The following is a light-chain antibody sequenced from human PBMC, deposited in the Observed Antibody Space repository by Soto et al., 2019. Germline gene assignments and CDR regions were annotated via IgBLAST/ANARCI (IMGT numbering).Light chain of an antibody. CDR3: AAWDDSLNGEV. V-gene: IGLV1-44*01. J-gene: IGLJ2*01. CDR2: NNN. Sequence: QSVLTQTPSASGTPGQRVTISCSGSSSKIGSTTVNWYQQLPGTAPKLLIYNNNQRPSGVPDRFSGSKSGTSASLAISVLQSEDEADYYCAAWDDSLNGEVFGGGTQLTVL. CDR1: SSKIGSTT.